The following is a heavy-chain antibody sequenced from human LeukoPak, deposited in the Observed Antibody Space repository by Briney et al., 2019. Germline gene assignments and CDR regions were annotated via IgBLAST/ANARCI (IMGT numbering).Heavy chain of an antibody. V-gene: IGHV3-21*01. CDR3: ARGMGIAAAGPDY. CDR2: ISSSSSYI. CDR1: GFTFSSYS. Sequence: GGSLRLSCAASGFTFSSYSMNWVRQAPGKGLEWVSSISSSSSYIYYADSVKGRFTISRDNAKNSLHLQMNSLRAEDTAVYYCARGMGIAAAGPDYWGQGTLVTVSS. J-gene: IGHJ4*02. D-gene: IGHD6-13*01.